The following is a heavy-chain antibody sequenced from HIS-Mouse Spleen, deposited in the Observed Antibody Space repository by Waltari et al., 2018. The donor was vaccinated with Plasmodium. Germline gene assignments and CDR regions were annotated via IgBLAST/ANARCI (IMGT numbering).Heavy chain of an antibody. CDR2: IKHSGST. CDR3: ARAPIRDAFDI. D-gene: IGHD3-9*01. Sequence: QVQLQQWGAGLLKPSETLSLTCAVYGGSFSGYYWSWVRQPPGKELVVSGEIKHSGSTNDNPSLKIRVTISVDASKNQFSLKLSSVTAADTAVYYCARAPIRDAFDIWGQGTMVTVSS. V-gene: IGHV4-34*01. J-gene: IGHJ3*02. CDR1: GGSFSGYY.